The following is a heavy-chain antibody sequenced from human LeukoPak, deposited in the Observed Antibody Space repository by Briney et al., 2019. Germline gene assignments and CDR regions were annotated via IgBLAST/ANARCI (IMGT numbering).Heavy chain of an antibody. CDR1: GFTVSSNY. CDR3: ARYSRQDGF. V-gene: IGHV3-48*02. J-gene: IGHJ4*02. Sequence: PGGSLRLSCAASGFTVSSNYMSWVRQAPGKGLEWVSYISSSSSTIYYADSVKGRFTISRDNAKNSLYLQMNSLRDEDTAVYYCARYSRQDGFWGQGTLVTVSS. D-gene: IGHD5-24*01. CDR2: ISSSSSTI.